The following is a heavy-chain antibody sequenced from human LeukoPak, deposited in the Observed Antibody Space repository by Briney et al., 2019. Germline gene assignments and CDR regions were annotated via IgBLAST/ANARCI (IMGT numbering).Heavy chain of an antibody. Sequence: ASVKVSCKASGYTFTSYGISWVRQAPGQGLEWMGWISAYNGNTNYAQKLQGRVTMTTDTSTSTAYMELRSLRSDDTAVYYCARDLTTQRTMIVVVMDYWGQGTLVTVSS. D-gene: IGHD3-22*01. CDR3: ARDLTTQRTMIVVVMDY. V-gene: IGHV1-18*01. CDR1: GYTFTSYG. J-gene: IGHJ4*02. CDR2: ISAYNGNT.